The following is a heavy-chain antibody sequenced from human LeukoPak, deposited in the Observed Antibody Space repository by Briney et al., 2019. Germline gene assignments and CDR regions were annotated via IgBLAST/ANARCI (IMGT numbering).Heavy chain of an antibody. CDR3: ARGRLDGITIFGVVIDY. J-gene: IGHJ4*02. D-gene: IGHD3-3*01. V-gene: IGHV4-34*01. CDR2: INHSGST. Sequence: KPSETLSLTCALYGGSFNGYYWSWLRQPPGKALEWIGEINHSGSTNYNPSLKSRATISVDTFKNQFSLKLSSVTAAETAVYYCARGRLDGITIFGVVIDYWGQGTLVTVSS. CDR1: GGSFNGYY.